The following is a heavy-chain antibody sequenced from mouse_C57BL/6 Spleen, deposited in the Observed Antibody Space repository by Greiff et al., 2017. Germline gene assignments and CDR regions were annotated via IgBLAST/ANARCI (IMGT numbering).Heavy chain of an antibody. D-gene: IGHD1-1*01. CDR2: INPNYGTT. Sequence: EVQLQQSGPELVKPGASVKISCKASGYSFTDYNMNWVKQSNGKSLEWIGVINPNYGTTSYNQKFKGKATLTVDQSSRTAYMQLNSLTSEDSAVYYCARHYYGSSYGTGFYAMDYWGQGTSVTVSS. CDR3: ARHYYGSSYGTGFYAMDY. J-gene: IGHJ4*01. V-gene: IGHV1-39*01. CDR1: GYSFTDYN.